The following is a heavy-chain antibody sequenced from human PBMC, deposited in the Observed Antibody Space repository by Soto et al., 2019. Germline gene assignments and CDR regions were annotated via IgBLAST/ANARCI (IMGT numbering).Heavy chain of an antibody. Sequence: SXTLSLTCFVSGDSIDSYYWSWIRQVPGKGLEWIGDIHRSVPRYNPSLKNRVTISFNTSAKEFHLKLTSVTAADTAVYYCTRRSFRGPLGWFDHRGQGTPVTVSS. CDR2: IHRSVP. CDR3: TRRSFRGPLGWFDH. CDR1: GDSIDSYY. V-gene: IGHV4-59*01. J-gene: IGHJ5*02. D-gene: IGHD3-16*01.